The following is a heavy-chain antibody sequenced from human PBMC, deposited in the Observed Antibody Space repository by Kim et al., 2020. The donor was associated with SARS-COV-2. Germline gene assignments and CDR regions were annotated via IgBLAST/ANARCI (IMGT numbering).Heavy chain of an antibody. Sequence: SETLSLTCSVSSGSVETYYWSWIRQSPGKGLEWIGYIYSSGNTEYNPSFKSRVTISVDTSMKQFSLKLISVTAADTAVYYCARGGYTASWYAVIFDYWV. J-gene: IGHJ4*01. CDR1: SGSVETYY. V-gene: IGHV4-59*02. CDR2: IYSSGNT. D-gene: IGHD6-13*01. CDR3: ARGGYTASWYAVIFDY.